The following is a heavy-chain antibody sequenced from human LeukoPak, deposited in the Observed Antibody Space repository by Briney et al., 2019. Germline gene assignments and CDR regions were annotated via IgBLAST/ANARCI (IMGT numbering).Heavy chain of an antibody. J-gene: IGHJ4*02. Sequence: PGRSLRLSCAASGFTVSSNYMSWGRQAPGKGLEWGSVIYSGGSTYYADSVKGRFTISRDNSKNTLYLQMNSLRAEDTAVYYCARDPPARYSSGWYSYWGQGTLVTVSS. CDR1: GFTVSSNY. V-gene: IGHV3-53*01. D-gene: IGHD6-19*01. CDR3: ARDPPARYSSGWYSY. CDR2: IYSGGST.